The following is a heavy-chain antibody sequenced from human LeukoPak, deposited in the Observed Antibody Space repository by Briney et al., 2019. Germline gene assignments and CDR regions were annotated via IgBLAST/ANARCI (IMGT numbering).Heavy chain of an antibody. Sequence: GGSLRLSCAASGFTFSSYAMHWVRQAPGKGLEWVAVISYDGSNKYYADSMKGRFTISRDNSKNTLYLQMNSLRAEDTAVYYCARDSDILTGYYFVYWGQGTLVTVSS. CDR1: GFTFSSYA. V-gene: IGHV3-30*04. CDR2: ISYDGSNK. D-gene: IGHD3-9*01. CDR3: ARDSDILTGYYFVY. J-gene: IGHJ4*02.